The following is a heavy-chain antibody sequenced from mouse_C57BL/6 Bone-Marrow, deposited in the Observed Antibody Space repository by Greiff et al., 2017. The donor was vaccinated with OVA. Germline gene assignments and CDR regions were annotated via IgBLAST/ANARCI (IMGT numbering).Heavy chain of an antibody. CDR2: ISSGGSYT. Sequence: DVQLVESGGDLVKPGGSLKLSCAASGFTFSSYGMSWVRQTPDKRLEWVATISSGGSYTYYPDSVKGRFTISRDNAKNTLYLQMSSLSSEDTAMYYCARHGTPYGYFDVWGTGTTVTVSS. CDR3: ARHGTPYGYFDV. D-gene: IGHD3-1*01. J-gene: IGHJ1*03. CDR1: GFTFSSYG. V-gene: IGHV5-6*01.